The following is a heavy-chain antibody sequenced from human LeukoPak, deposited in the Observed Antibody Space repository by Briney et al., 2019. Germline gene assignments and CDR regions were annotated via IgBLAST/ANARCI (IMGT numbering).Heavy chain of an antibody. D-gene: IGHD3-10*01. CDR3: ARDHPPMVRGVIIAAFDY. CDR2: ISAYNGNT. J-gene: IGHJ4*02. CDR1: GYTFTSYG. V-gene: IGHV1-18*01. Sequence: ASVKVSCKASGYTFTSYGISWVRQAPGQGLEWMGWISAYNGNTNYAQKLQGRLTMTTDTSTSTAYMELRSLRSDDTAVYYCARDHPPMVRGVIIAAFDYWGQGTLVTVSS.